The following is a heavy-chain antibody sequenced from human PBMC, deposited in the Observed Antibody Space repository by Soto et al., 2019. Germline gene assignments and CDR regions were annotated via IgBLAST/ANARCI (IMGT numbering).Heavy chain of an antibody. J-gene: IGHJ4*02. CDR2: INPSGDST. CDR3: ARYWELGY. D-gene: IGHD1-26*01. V-gene: IGHV1-46*01. Sequence: ASVKVSCKASGYTFTNYYMHWVRQAPGQGLEWMGTINPSGDSTSDAQKFQGRVTMTRDTSTTTVYMELSSLTSDDTAIYYCARYWELGYWGQGTLVTVSS. CDR1: GYTFTNYY.